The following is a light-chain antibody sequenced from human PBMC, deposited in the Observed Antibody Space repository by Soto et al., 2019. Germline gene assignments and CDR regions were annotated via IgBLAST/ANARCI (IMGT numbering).Light chain of an antibody. J-gene: IGKJ1*01. CDR2: GAS. CDR1: QSVSSSY. V-gene: IGKV3-20*01. CDR3: QQYGSSPVT. Sequence: EIVLTQSPGTLSLSPGERATLSCRASQSVSSSYLAWYQQKPGQAPGLLIYGASSRATGIPDRFSGSGSGTDFTLTISRLEPEDFAVYYCQQYGSSPVTFGQGTKVDLK.